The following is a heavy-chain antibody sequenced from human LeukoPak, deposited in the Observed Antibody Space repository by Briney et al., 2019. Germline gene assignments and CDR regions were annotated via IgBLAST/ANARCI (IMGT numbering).Heavy chain of an antibody. J-gene: IGHJ4*02. Sequence: PSGTLSLTCAVSGGSISSSNWWSWVRQPPGKGREWIGEIYHTGTTNYNPSLKSRVTISVDKSKNQFSLRLSSVAAADTAVYYCATTDGAVAGHFDSWGQGALVTVSS. D-gene: IGHD6-19*01. CDR3: ATTDGAVAGHFDS. V-gene: IGHV4-4*02. CDR1: GGSISSSNW. CDR2: IYHTGTT.